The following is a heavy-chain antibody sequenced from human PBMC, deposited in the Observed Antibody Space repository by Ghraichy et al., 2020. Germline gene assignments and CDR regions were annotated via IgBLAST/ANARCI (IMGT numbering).Heavy chain of an antibody. CDR2: INANSGAT. CDR3: ARGGVGATKFDY. CDR1: GYTFTGYY. V-gene: IGHV1-2*02. D-gene: IGHD1-26*01. J-gene: IGHJ4*02. Sequence: ASVKVSCKASGYTFTGYYVKWVRQPPGQGLEWVGWINANSGATNYAQNFQGRVTMTPDTSITTVYMELSSLRSDDTAVYYCARGGVGATKFDYGGQGTLVSLSS.